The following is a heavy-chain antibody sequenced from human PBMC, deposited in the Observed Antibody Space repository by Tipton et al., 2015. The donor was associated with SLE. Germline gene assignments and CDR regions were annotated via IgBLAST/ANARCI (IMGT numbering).Heavy chain of an antibody. Sequence: SLRLSCAASGFTFSSYGMHWVRQAPGKGLEWVAVISYDGSNKYYADSVKGRFTISRDNSKNTLYLQMNSLRAEDTAVYYCARAMHSSGYSSYFDYWGQGTLVTVSS. D-gene: IGHD3-22*01. J-gene: IGHJ4*02. CDR3: ARAMHSSGYSSYFDY. V-gene: IGHV3-30*03. CDR2: ISYDGSNK. CDR1: GFTFSSYG.